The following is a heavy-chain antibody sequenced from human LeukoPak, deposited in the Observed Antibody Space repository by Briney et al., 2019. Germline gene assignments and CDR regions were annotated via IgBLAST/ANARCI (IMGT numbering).Heavy chain of an antibody. CDR1: GFTFSNAW. V-gene: IGHV3-15*01. CDR2: IKSKTDGGTT. CDR3: TTVYYYDSSGYYYDKYFDY. J-gene: IGHJ4*02. Sequence: GGSLRLFCAASGFTFSNAWMSWVRQAPGKGLEWVGRIKSKTDGGTTDYAAPVKGRSTISRDDSKNTLYLQMNSLKTEDTAVYYCTTVYYYDSSGYYYDKYFDYWGQGTLVTVSS. D-gene: IGHD3-22*01.